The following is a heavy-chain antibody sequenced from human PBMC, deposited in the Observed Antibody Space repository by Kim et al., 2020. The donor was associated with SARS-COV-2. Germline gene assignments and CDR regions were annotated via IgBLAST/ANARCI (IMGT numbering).Heavy chain of an antibody. CDR3: AREGVAGKGSFDY. D-gene: IGHD6-19*01. V-gene: IGHV3-11*01. J-gene: IGHJ4*02. Sequence: AALVKGRFTTPRDSARNSLYLQMNSLRAEDTAVYYCAREGVAGKGSFDYWGQGTLVTVSS.